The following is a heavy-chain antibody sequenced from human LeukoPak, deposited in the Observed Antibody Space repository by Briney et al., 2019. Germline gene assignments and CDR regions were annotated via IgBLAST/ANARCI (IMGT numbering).Heavy chain of an antibody. Sequence: SETLSLTCTVSAGSISSGDYYWSWIRQPPGKGLDSIAHIYYSRSTYYNPSLKSRVTISVDTSKNQFSLKLSSVPAADTAVYYCARIPKRAYYYDSSGYYFDYWGQGTLVTVSS. CDR1: AGSISSGDYY. V-gene: IGHV4-30-4*08. J-gene: IGHJ4*02. CDR2: IYYSRST. CDR3: ARIPKRAYYYDSSGYYFDY. D-gene: IGHD3-22*01.